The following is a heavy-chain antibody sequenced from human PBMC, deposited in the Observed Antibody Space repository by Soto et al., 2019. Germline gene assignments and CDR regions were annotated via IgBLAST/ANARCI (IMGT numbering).Heavy chain of an antibody. D-gene: IGHD1-26*01. CDR1: GFTFSSYT. V-gene: IGHV3-30-3*01. CDR2: TSNDGNNK. CDR3: ARENSGNYPVDY. Sequence: AGGSLRLSCAASGFTFSSYTMHWVRQAPGKGLEWVALTSNDGNNKYYADYVKGRFTISRDNSKNTLYMQMNSLRAEDTAVYFCARENSGNYPVDYWGQGTLVTVSS. J-gene: IGHJ4*02.